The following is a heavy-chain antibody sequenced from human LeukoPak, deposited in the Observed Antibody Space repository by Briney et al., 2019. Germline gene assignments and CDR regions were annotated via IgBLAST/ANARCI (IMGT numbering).Heavy chain of an antibody. D-gene: IGHD6-13*01. V-gene: IGHV4-61*02. CDR1: GGSISSGSYY. CDR3: ARDRAKAAAGTFTGSPDAFDI. Sequence: SETLSLTCTVSGGSISSGSYYWSWIRQPAGKGLEWIGRIYTSGSTNYNPSLKSRVTISVDTSKNQFSLQLNSVTPEDTAVYYCARDRAKAAAGTFTGSPDAFDIWGQGTMVTVSS. J-gene: IGHJ3*02. CDR2: IYTSGST.